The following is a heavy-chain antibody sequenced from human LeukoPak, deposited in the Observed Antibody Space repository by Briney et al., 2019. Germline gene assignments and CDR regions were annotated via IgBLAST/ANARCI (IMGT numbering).Heavy chain of an antibody. Sequence: GRSLRLSCEASGFTFDDCGMHWVRQAPGKGLEWVSTISWNSASVGYVDSVKGRFTISRDNAKKTLYLQMNSLRPEDTALYYCAKDYGYSSSWYDYWGQGTLVTVSS. V-gene: IGHV3-9*01. D-gene: IGHD6-13*01. CDR2: ISWNSASV. J-gene: IGHJ4*02. CDR3: AKDYGYSSSWYDY. CDR1: GFTFDDCG.